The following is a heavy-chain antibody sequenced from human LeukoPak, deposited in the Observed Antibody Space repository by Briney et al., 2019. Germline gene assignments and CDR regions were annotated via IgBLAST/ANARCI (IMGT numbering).Heavy chain of an antibody. CDR2: TKSKTDGATT. CDR3: TTFES. CDR1: GLSFSNAW. Sequence: GGSLTLSCAASGLSFSNAWMSWVRQAPGKGLEWVGRTKSKTDGATTDYAAPAKGRFTISTDDSQNTLYLQMNSLKTEDTAVYYCTTFESWGQGTLVTVSS. J-gene: IGHJ4*02. V-gene: IGHV3-15*01.